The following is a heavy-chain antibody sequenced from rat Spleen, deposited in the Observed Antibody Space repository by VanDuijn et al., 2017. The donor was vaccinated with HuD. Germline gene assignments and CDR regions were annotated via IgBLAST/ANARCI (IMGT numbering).Heavy chain of an antibody. CDR2: ISYSGSS. CDR3: ARSYYDGTYYYGFFDY. D-gene: IGHD1-12*02. J-gene: IGHJ2*01. CDR1: GYSITNNY. V-gene: IGHV3-1*01. Sequence: EVQLQESGPGLVKPSQSISLTCSVTGYSITNNYWGWIRKFPGNEMEWIGHISYSGSSNYRPSLKSRISFSRDTSRNQFFLQLNSVTTEDTATYYCARSYYDGTYYYGFFDYWGQGVMVTVSS.